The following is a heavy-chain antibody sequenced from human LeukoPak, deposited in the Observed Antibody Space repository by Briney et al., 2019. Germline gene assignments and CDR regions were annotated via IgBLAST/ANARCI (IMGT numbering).Heavy chain of an antibody. D-gene: IGHD3-10*01. CDR2: ISPDSNTV. Sequence: GGSLRLSCAASGFTFNKYDMNWVRQAPGKGLEWISFISPDSNTVYYADSVKGRFTISRDNAKNSVYLQMDSLRADDTAVYYCARAPYSITMARGAGWFDPWGQGTLVTVSS. CDR1: GFTFNKYD. CDR3: ARAPYSITMARGAGWFDP. V-gene: IGHV3-48*04. J-gene: IGHJ5*02.